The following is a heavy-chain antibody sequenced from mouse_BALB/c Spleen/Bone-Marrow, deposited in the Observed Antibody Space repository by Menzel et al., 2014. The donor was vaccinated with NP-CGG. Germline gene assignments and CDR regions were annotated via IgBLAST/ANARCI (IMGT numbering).Heavy chain of an antibody. CDR1: GFTFSSYG. CDR2: ISSGGSYT. Sequence: KVEESGGDLVKPGGSLKLSCAASGFTFSSYGMSWVRQTPDKRLEWVATISSGGSYTYYPDSVKGRFTISRDNAKNTLYLQMSSLKSEDTAMYYCARQTYYDYDGYFDYWGQGTTLTVSS. CDR3: ARQTYYDYDGYFDY. V-gene: IGHV5-6*02. J-gene: IGHJ2*01. D-gene: IGHD2-4*01.